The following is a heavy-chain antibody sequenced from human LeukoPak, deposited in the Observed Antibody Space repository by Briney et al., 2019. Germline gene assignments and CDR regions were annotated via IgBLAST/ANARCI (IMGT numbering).Heavy chain of an antibody. CDR3: AKGRRITIFGVVIKSNFGMDV. Sequence: PGGSLRLSCAASGFTFSSCGMHWVRQAPGKGLEWVAVISYDGSNKYYADSVKGRFTISRDNSKNTLYLQMNSLRAEDTAVYCCAKGRRITIFGVVIKSNFGMDVWGQGTTVTVSS. D-gene: IGHD3-3*01. J-gene: IGHJ6*02. V-gene: IGHV3-30*18. CDR1: GFTFSSCG. CDR2: ISYDGSNK.